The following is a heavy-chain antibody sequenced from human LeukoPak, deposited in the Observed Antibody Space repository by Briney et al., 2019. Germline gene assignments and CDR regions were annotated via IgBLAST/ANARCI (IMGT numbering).Heavy chain of an antibody. J-gene: IGHJ4*02. D-gene: IGHD3-22*01. CDR1: GGTFSSYA. Sequence: SSVKVSCKASGGTFSSYAISWVRQAPGQGLEWMGGIIPIFGTANYAQKFQGRVTITADESTSTAYMELSSLRSEDTAVYYCATSTKYYYDSSGYYYPFDYWGQGTLVTVSS. V-gene: IGHV1-69*01. CDR2: IIPIFGTA. CDR3: ATSTKYYYDSSGYYYPFDY.